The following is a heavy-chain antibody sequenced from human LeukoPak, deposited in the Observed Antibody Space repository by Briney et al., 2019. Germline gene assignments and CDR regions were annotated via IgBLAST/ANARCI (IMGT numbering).Heavy chain of an antibody. Sequence: GASVKVSCKAFGYTFTSYGISWVRQAPGQGLEWMGWISAYNGNTNYAQRLQGRVTMTTDTSTSTAYMELRSLRSDDTAVYYCARWTPYYDFWSGYQGGIDYWGQGTLVTVSS. D-gene: IGHD3-3*01. J-gene: IGHJ4*02. CDR1: GYTFTSYG. V-gene: IGHV1-18*01. CDR3: ARWTPYYDFWSGYQGGIDY. CDR2: ISAYNGNT.